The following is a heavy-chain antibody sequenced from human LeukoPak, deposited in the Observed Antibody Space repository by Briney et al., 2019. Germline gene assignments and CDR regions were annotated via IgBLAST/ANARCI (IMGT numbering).Heavy chain of an antibody. V-gene: IGHV4-59*01. D-gene: IGHD6-13*01. J-gene: IGHJ4*02. CDR2: IYYSGST. CDR1: GGSISSYY. Sequence: SETLSLTCTVSGGSISSYYWSWIRQPPGKGLEWIGYIYYSGSTNYNPSLKSRVTISVDTSKNQFSLKLSSVTAADTAVYYCARGVIGGSSWYWDYWGQGTLVTVSS. CDR3: ARGVIGGSSWYWDY.